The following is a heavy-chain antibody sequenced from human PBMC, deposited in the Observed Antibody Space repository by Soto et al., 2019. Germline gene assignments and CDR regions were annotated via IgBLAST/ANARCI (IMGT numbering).Heavy chain of an antibody. J-gene: IGHJ4*02. CDR2: ISSSSSYI. D-gene: IGHD6-13*01. V-gene: IGHV3-21*01. Sequence: GSLRLSCAASGXTFSSYSMNWVRQAPGKGLEWVSPISSSSSYIYYADSVKGRFTISRDNAKNSLYLQMNSLRADDTAVSYCARGAGAYSSSWYLDYWGQGTLGTVSS. CDR3: ARGAGAYSSSWYLDY. CDR1: GXTFSSYS.